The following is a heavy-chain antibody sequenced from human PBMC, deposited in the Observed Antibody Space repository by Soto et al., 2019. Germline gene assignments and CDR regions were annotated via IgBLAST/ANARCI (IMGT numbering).Heavy chain of an antibody. CDR2: IYHSGGT. Sequence: SETLSLTCTVSRASMNSYYWSWLRQSPGKGLEWIGYIYHSGGTNYNPSLKSRVSISLDTSKNQFSLELRSVSTADTAIYFCARVLSTDYIAFDLWGQGTLVTVS. CDR1: RASMNSYY. J-gene: IGHJ3*01. V-gene: IGHV4-59*01. CDR3: ARVLSTDYIAFDL. D-gene: IGHD3-10*01.